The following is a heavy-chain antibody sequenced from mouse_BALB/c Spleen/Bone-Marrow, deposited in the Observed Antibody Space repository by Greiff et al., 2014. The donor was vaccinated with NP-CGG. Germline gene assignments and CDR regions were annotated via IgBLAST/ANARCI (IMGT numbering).Heavy chain of an antibody. V-gene: IGHV1S81*02. J-gene: IGHJ2*01. CDR1: GYTFTRYW. CDR2: LNPSNGHT. Sequence: QVQLQQSGAELLKPGTSVKLSCKASGYTFTRYWMHWVKQRPGQGLEWIGELNPSNGHTNYNGKFKNKATVTVDKSSSTAYMQLSSLTSEDSAVYYCARMIKTRGFDYWGQGTTLTVSS. CDR3: ARMIKTRGFDY. D-gene: IGHD2-4*01.